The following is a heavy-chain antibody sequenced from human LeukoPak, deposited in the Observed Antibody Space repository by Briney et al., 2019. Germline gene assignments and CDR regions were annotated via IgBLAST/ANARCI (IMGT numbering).Heavy chain of an antibody. D-gene: IGHD2-21*01. Sequence: GTLRLSCAASRFTFSSYPMHWVRQPPGKGLEWIGSIYYSGSTYYNPSLKSRVTISVDTSKNQFSLKLSSVTAADTAVYYCARDSLFDSLAYWGQGALVTVSS. V-gene: IGHV4-39*02. CDR3: ARDSLFDSLAY. J-gene: IGHJ4*02. CDR1: RFTFSSYPMH. CDR2: IYYSGST.